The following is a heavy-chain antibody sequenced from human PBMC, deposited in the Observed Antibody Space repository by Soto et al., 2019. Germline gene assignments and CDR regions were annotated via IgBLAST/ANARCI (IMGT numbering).Heavy chain of an antibody. CDR1: GGSIRSGGYY. D-gene: IGHD1-1*01. CDR2: IYFSGST. Sequence: QVQLQESGPGLVKPSQTLSLTCAVSGGSIRSGGYYWSWIRQHPVKGLEWIGYIYFSGSTYYNPSLKSRVTISVDTSKNQFSLKMTSVTAADTAVYYCARVLDADWDFDLWGRGTLVTVS. V-gene: IGHV4-31*11. J-gene: IGHJ2*01. CDR3: ARVLDADWDFDL.